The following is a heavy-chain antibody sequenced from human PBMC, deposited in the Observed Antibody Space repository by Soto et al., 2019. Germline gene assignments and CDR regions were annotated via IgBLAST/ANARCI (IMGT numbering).Heavy chain of an antibody. CDR1: GGSISSGGYY. Sequence: LSLTCTVSGGSISSGGYYWSWIRQHPGKGLEWIGYIYYSGSTYYNPSLKSRVTISVDTSKNQFSLKLSSVTAADTAVYYCARLGGSYAVPHFDYWGQGTLVTVSS. CDR2: IYYSGST. J-gene: IGHJ4*02. CDR3: ARLGGSYAVPHFDY. V-gene: IGHV4-31*03. D-gene: IGHD1-26*01.